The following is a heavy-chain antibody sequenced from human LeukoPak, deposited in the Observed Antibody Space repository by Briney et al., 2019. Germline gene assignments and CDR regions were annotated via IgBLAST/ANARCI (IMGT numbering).Heavy chain of an antibody. D-gene: IGHD2-2*01. CDR2: ISGSGGST. CDR1: GFTFSSYA. J-gene: IGHJ6*03. Sequence: GGSLRLSCAASGFTFSSYAVSWVRQAPGKGLEWVSAISGSGGSTYYADSVKGRFTISRDNSKNTLYLQMNSLRAEDTAVYYCAKADGYCSSTSCYTTKYYYYYMDVWGKGTTVTVSS. CDR3: AKADGYCSSTSCYTTKYYYYYMDV. V-gene: IGHV3-23*01.